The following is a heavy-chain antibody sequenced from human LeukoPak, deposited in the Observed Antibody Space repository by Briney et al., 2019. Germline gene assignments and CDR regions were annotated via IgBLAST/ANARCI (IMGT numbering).Heavy chain of an antibody. CDR2: ISYDGSNK. CDR1: GFTFSSYA. V-gene: IGHV3-30*04. J-gene: IGHJ4*02. CDR3: ARGLPNDY. Sequence: PGGSLRLSCAASGFTFSSYAMHWVRQAPGKGLEWVAVISYDGSNKYYADSVKGRFTISRDNSKNTLYPQMNSLRAEDTAVYYCARGLPNDYWGQGTLVTVSS.